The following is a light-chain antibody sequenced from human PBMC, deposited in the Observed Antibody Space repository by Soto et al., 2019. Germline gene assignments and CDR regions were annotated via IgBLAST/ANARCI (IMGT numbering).Light chain of an antibody. CDR3: QQYFNWPL. Sequence: EIVMTQSPVILSVSPGESATLSCRASQSVGSNLAWYQQKPGQAPRLLIYGASTRATNIPARFSGSGSGTEFTLTISSLQSEDFAVYYCQQYFNWPLFGPGTKVDIK. J-gene: IGKJ3*01. CDR1: QSVGSN. V-gene: IGKV3-15*01. CDR2: GAS.